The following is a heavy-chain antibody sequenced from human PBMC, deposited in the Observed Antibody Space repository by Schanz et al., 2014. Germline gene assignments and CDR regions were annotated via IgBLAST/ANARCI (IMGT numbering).Heavy chain of an antibody. CDR2: ISGRSSHI. J-gene: IGHJ4*02. Sequence: EVQLVESGGGLVKPGGSLRLSCEASGFTFITYTMNWVRQAPGKGLEWVSSISGRSSHIHYADSVKGRFTISRDNAKNTLYLQMNSLRAEDTAVYYCARDSRPNYDFLTAYYSIDYWGQGTLVTVSS. CDR1: GFTFITYT. CDR3: ARDSRPNYDFLTAYYSIDY. V-gene: IGHV3-21*01. D-gene: IGHD3-9*01.